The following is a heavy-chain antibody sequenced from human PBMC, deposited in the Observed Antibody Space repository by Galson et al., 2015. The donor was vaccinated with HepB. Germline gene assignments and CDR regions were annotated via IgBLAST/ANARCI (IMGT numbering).Heavy chain of an antibody. CDR2: FDPEDGET. V-gene: IGHV1-24*01. CDR1: GYTLTELS. J-gene: IGHJ4*02. CDR3: ATLDRWATRYYFDY. D-gene: IGHD2-2*03. Sequence: SVKVSCKVSGYTLTELSMHWVRQAPGKGLEWMGGFDPEDGETIYAQKFQGRVTMTEDTSTDTAYMELSSLRSEDTAVYYCATLDRWATRYYFDYWGQGTLVTVSS.